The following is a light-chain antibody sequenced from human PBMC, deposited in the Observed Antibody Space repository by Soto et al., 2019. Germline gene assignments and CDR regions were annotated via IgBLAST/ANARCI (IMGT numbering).Light chain of an antibody. J-gene: IGKJ5*01. V-gene: IGKV1-9*01. CDR3: QQFTTYPIT. Sequence: DLQLTQSPSFLSASVGDRVTIACRASQDTTTYLAWYQQKPGKAPKLLISTASTLQSGVPSRFSGSGSGTDFTLTISSLQPEDFATYYCQQFTTYPITFGQGTLLDMK. CDR1: QDTTTY. CDR2: TAS.